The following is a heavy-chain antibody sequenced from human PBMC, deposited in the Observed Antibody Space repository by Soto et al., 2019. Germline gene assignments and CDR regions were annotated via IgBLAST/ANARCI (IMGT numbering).Heavy chain of an antibody. CDR2: IDPSDSYT. J-gene: IGHJ6*02. D-gene: IGHD5-18*01. Sequence: GESLKISCKGSGSSFTSSCLSWVRQMPGKGREWMGRIDPSDSYTNSRPSFQGHVTISADKDRRTAYLQWSSLKASDTAMYYCARRSSYDYYGMDVWGQGTTVTVSS. CDR1: GSSFTSSC. V-gene: IGHV5-10-1*01. CDR3: ARRSSYDYYGMDV.